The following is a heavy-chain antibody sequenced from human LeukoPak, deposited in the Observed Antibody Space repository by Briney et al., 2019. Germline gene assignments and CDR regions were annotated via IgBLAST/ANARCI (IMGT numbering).Heavy chain of an antibody. Sequence: GGSLRLSCAASGFTFSSYAMSWVRQAPGKGLEWVSAISGSGGSTYYADSVKGRFTISRDNSKSTLYLQMNGLRVDDTALYYCAKGSWDYWGQGTLVTVSS. V-gene: IGHV3-23*01. CDR2: ISGSGGST. J-gene: IGHJ4*02. CDR3: AKGSWDY. D-gene: IGHD1-26*01. CDR1: GFTFSSYA.